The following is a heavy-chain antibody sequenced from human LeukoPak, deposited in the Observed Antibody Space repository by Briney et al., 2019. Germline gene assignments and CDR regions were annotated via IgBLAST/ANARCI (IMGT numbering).Heavy chain of an antibody. CDR1: GGSFSGYY. CDR3: ARGSSVAGFDY. CDR2: INHSGST. J-gene: IGHJ4*02. Sequence: SETLSLTCAVYGGSFSGYYWSWIRQPPGKGLEWIGEINHSGSTNYNPSLKSRVTISVDTSKNQFSLKLSSVTAADTAVYYCARGSSVAGFDYWGQGTLVTVSS. D-gene: IGHD6-19*01. V-gene: IGHV4-34*01.